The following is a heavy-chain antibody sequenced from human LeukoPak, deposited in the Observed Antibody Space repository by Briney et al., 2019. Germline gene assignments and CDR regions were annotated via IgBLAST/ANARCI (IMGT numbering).Heavy chain of an antibody. J-gene: IGHJ4*02. Sequence: PGGSLRLSCTTSGFAFSNYAMNSVRQAPGKGPEWVSGISGFNTYYADSVKSRFTIFRDNSKNVLYLQMDRLRAEDTAVYSCAKDVCTSPRCLLYFDSWGQGTLVTVSS. D-gene: IGHD2-8*01. CDR1: GFAFSNYA. CDR2: ISGFNT. CDR3: AKDVCTSPRCLLYFDS. V-gene: IGHV3-23*01.